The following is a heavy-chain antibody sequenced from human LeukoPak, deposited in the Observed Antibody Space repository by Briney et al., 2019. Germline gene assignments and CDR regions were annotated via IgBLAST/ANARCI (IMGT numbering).Heavy chain of an antibody. CDR3: ARGSAAGDFDY. Sequence: AGGSLRLSCAASGFTFSSYSMNWVRQAPGKGLEWVSSISSSSSYIYYADSVKGRFTISRDNAKNSLYLQMNSLRAEDTAVYYCARGSAAGDFDYWGQGTLVTVSS. V-gene: IGHV3-21*01. J-gene: IGHJ4*02. CDR2: ISSSSSYI. D-gene: IGHD6-13*01. CDR1: GFTFSSYS.